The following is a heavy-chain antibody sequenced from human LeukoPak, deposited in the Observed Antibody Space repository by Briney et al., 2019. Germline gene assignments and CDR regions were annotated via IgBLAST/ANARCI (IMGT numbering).Heavy chain of an antibody. CDR3: ARGYCSGGSCYSVENWFDP. CDR1: GYTFTGYY. CDR2: INPNSGGT. Sequence: ASVKVSCKAAGYTFTGYYMFWVRQAPGQRLEWMGRINPNSGGTNYAQKFQGRVTMTRDTSTSTAYMELSRLRSDDTAVYYCARGYCSGGSCYSVENWFDPWGQGTLVTVSS. D-gene: IGHD2-15*01. V-gene: IGHV1-2*06. J-gene: IGHJ5*02.